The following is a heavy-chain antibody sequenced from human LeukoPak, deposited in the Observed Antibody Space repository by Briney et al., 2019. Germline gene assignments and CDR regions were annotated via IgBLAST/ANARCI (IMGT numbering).Heavy chain of an antibody. CDR3: ARGFPGSGYFLYYFDY. CDR2: IYYSGGT. V-gene: IGHV4-59*01. J-gene: IGHJ4*02. CDR1: GGSISSYY. D-gene: IGHD3-22*01. Sequence: SETLSLTCTVSGGSISSYYWSWIRQPPGKGLEWIGYIYYSGGTNYNPSLKGRVTISVDTSKNQFSLKLSSVTAADTAVYYCARGFPGSGYFLYYFDYWGQGTLVTVSS.